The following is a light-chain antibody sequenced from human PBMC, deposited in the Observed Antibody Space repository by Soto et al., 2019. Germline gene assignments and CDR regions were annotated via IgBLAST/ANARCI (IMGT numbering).Light chain of an antibody. CDR1: NYNIGSYS. CDR3: AAWDDNLNGPL. J-gene: IGLJ3*02. Sequence: QSVLTQPPSLSGTPGQRVTISCSGSNYNIGSYSVNWYQHFPGTAPKILIYSDDERPSGVPDRFSGSKSGTSASLAISGLQSEDEAEYYCAAWDDNLNGPLFGGGTKLTVL. CDR2: SDD. V-gene: IGLV1-44*01.